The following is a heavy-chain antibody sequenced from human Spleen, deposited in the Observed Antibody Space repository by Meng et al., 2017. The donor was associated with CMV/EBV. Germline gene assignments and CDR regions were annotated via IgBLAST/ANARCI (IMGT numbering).Heavy chain of an antibody. CDR2: ISGRGGSN. V-gene: IGHV3-23*01. Sequence: SWVRQDQGGGLGWVSAISGRGGSNYYADSVRGRLTISRDNSENTLYLQMNSLRAEDTAVYYCATGERRDPSYFCSSTSCYTGPFDYWGQGTLVTVSS. D-gene: IGHD2-2*02. J-gene: IGHJ4*02. CDR3: ATGERRDPSYFCSSTSCYTGPFDY.